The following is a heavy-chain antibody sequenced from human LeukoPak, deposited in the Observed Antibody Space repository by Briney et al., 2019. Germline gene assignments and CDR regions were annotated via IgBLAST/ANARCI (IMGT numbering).Heavy chain of an antibody. V-gene: IGHV3-21*01. D-gene: IGHD1-7*01. CDR2: ISSSSSYI. CDR1: GFTFSSYS. Sequence: PGGSLRLSCAASGFTFSSYSMNWVRQAPGKGLEWVSSISSSSSYIYYADSVKGRFTISRDNAKNSLYLQMNSLRAEDTAVYYCARGGKLGPLTDYWGQGTLVTVSS. CDR3: ARGGKLGPLTDY. J-gene: IGHJ4*02.